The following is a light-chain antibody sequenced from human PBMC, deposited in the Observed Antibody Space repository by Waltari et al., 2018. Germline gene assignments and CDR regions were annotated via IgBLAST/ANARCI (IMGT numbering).Light chain of an antibody. V-gene: IGKV3-20*01. J-gene: IGKJ2*01. CDR2: GPS. CDR1: QSVRSSY. CDR3: QQYGSSPAYT. Sequence: EIVLTRSPDPLSLSPGDRATLSCRASQSVRSSYLAWYQQKPGQAPRLLIYGPSSRATGIPDRFSGSGSGTDFTLTISRLEPEDFAVYYCQQYGSSPAYTFGQGTRLEIK.